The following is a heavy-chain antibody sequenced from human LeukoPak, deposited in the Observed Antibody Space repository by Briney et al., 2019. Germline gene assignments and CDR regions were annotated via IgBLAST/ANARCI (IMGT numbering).Heavy chain of an antibody. D-gene: IGHD5-18*01. CDR2: ISGSGGST. V-gene: IGHV3-23*01. CDR1: GFTFSSYA. J-gene: IGHJ4*02. CDR3: AHGGYSYGLFDY. Sequence: GGSLRLSCAASGFTFSSYAMSWVRQAPGKGLEWVSAISGSGGSTYYADSVKSRFTISRDNSKNTLYLQMNSLRAEDTAVYYCAHGGYSYGLFDYWGQGTLVTVSS.